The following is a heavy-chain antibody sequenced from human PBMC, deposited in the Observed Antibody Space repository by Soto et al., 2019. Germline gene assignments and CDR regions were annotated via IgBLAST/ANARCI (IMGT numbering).Heavy chain of an antibody. J-gene: IGHJ4*02. D-gene: IGHD3-22*01. V-gene: IGHV3-30-3*01. CDR2: ISNDGSNP. CDR1: GFTFSKYA. CDR3: ARTGYDRSGYFVEYYFDY. Sequence: QVQLVASGGGVVQPERSLRLSCAASGFTFSKYAMHWVRQDRGTGLEWVAVISNDGSNPYYADSVKGRFTISRDNSKNTLYLQMNSLREEDTAVYYCARTGYDRSGYFVEYYFDYWGQGTLVTVSS.